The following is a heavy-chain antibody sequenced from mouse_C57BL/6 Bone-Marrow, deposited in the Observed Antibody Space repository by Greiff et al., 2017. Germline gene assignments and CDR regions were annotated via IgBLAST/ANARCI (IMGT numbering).Heavy chain of an antibody. CDR1: GYSFTGYF. CDR2: INPYNGDT. V-gene: IGHV1-20*01. Sequence: VQLQQSGPELVKPGDSVKISCKASGYSFTGYFMNWVMQSHGESLEWIGRINPYNGDTFYNQKFKGKATLTVDKSSSTAHMELRRLTSEDSAVYYCAENYDYDVYFDVWGTGTTVTVSS. D-gene: IGHD2-4*01. J-gene: IGHJ1*03. CDR3: AENYDYDVYFDV.